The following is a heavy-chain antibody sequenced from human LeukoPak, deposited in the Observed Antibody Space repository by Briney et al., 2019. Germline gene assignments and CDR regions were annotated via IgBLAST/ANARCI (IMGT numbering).Heavy chain of an antibody. Sequence: SETLSLTCAVCGGSFSGYYWSWIRQPPGKGLEWIGEINHSGSTNYNPSLKSRVTISVDTSKNQFSLKLSSVTAADTAVYYCARGRHGGNSFLDYWGQGTLVTVSS. CDR3: ARGRHGGNSFLDY. D-gene: IGHD4-23*01. CDR1: GGSFSGYY. CDR2: INHSGST. J-gene: IGHJ4*02. V-gene: IGHV4-34*01.